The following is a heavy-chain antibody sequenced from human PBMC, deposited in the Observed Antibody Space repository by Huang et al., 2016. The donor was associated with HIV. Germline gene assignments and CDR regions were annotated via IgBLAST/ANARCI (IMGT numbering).Heavy chain of an antibody. D-gene: IGHD1-1*01. CDR2: INHSGIT. Sequence: QVQLQQWGAGLLKPSETLSLTCAVYGGSFSGYYWSWIRQSPGKGLEWIGEINHSGITNYNPSLKSRLTISVDTSKNQFSLKLSSVTAADMAVYYCARERMMSWLDDHDAFDIWGQGTMVTVSS. V-gene: IGHV4-34*01. CDR3: ARERMMSWLDDHDAFDI. J-gene: IGHJ3*02. CDR1: GGSFSGYY.